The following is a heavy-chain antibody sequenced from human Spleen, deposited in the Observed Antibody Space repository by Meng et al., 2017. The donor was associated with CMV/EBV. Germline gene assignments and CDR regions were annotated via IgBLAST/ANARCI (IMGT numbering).Heavy chain of an antibody. CDR1: GGSISSFY. CDR3: ARDYCSRTSCYLIAFDV. CDR2: IYYSGST. J-gene: IGHJ3*01. V-gene: IGHV4-59*01. D-gene: IGHD2-2*01. Sequence: ESLKISCSVSGGSISSFYWNWIRQSPGKGLEWIGYIYYSGSTIYHPSLKSRVTISVDTSKNQFSLKLNSVTAADTAIYYCARDYCSRTSCYLIAFDVWCQGTMVTVSS.